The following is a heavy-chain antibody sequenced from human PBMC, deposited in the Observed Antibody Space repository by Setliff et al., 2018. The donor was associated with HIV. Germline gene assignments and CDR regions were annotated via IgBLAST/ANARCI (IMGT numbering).Heavy chain of an antibody. CDR3: ARVWRRYYDSSGYYRGNWFDP. D-gene: IGHD3-22*01. CDR2: INHSGST. J-gene: IGHJ5*02. V-gene: IGHV4-34*01. Sequence: SETLSLTCAVYGGSFSGYYWSWIRQPPGKGLEWIGEINHSGSTNYNPSLKSRVTISVDTSKNQFSLKLSSVTAADTAVYYCARVWRRYYDSSGYYRGNWFDPWG. CDR1: GGSFSGYY.